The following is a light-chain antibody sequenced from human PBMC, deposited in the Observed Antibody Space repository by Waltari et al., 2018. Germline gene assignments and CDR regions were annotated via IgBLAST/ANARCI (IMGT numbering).Light chain of an antibody. CDR1: SSDVGAYNY. CDR2: DVT. Sequence: HSALTQPPSASGSPGQSVAISCTGTSSDVGAYNYVSWSQQHPGKAPKLIIYDVTKRPSGVPDRFSGSKSGNTASLTVSGLQADDEADYHCSSYTGSTNNLYVFGTGTKVTVL. J-gene: IGLJ1*01. CDR3: SSYTGSTNNLYV. V-gene: IGLV2-8*01.